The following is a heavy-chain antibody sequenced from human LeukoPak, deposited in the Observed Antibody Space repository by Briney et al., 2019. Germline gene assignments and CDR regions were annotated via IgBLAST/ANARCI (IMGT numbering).Heavy chain of an antibody. D-gene: IGHD5-18*01. J-gene: IGHJ4*02. CDR1: GYTFTSYG. V-gene: IGHV1-18*01. CDR2: ISAYNGNT. CDR3: ARDADTAMADYFDY. Sequence: ASVKVSCKASGYTFTSYGISWVRQAPGQGLEWMGWISAYNGNTNYAQKLQGRVTMTTDTSTSTAYMELRSLRSDDTAVYYCARDADTAMADYFDYWAREPWSPSPQ.